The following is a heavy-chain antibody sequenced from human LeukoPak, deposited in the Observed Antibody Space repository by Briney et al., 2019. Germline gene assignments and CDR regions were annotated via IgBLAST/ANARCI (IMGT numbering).Heavy chain of an antibody. J-gene: IGHJ4*02. V-gene: IGHV1-8*01. CDR1: GYTFTSYD. D-gene: IGHD5-18*01. CDR2: MNLNSGNT. Sequence: ASVKVSCKASGYTFTSYDINWVRQATGQGLEWMGWMNLNSGNTGYAQKFQGRVTMTRNTSISTAYMELSSLRSDDTAVYYCTRDNGYRTPHYFDSWGQGTLVTVSS. CDR3: TRDNGYRTPHYFDS.